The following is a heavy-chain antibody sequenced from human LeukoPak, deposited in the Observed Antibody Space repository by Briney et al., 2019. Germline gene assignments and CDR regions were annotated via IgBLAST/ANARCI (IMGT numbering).Heavy chain of an antibody. CDR1: GVSISSYY. J-gene: IGHJ6*03. CDR2: IYFSGST. V-gene: IGHV4-59*01. Sequence: PSETLSLTCTVSGVSISSYYWSWIRQPPGRGLEWIGYIYFSGSTNYNSSLKSRVTMSVDTSKNQFSLKLSSVTAADTAVYYCARENYYDSSGYFRRGYYYFYIDVWGKGTTVTVSS. CDR3: ARENYYDSSGYFRRGYYYFYIDV. D-gene: IGHD3-22*01.